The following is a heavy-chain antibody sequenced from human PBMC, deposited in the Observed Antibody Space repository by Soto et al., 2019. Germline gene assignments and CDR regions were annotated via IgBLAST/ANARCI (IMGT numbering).Heavy chain of an antibody. Sequence: HPFGSLRLSCAASRFTFSSYAIIWVLQTPLNWLEWVSAISGSGGSTYYADSVKGRFTISRDNSKNTLYLQMNSLRAEDTAVYYCAKGLNAMVRGVKDYGMEVWGQGTTVTVSS. CDR3: AKGLNAMVRGVKDYGMEV. CDR2: ISGSGGST. CDR1: RFTFSSYA. J-gene: IGHJ6*02. V-gene: IGHV3-23*01. D-gene: IGHD3-10*01.